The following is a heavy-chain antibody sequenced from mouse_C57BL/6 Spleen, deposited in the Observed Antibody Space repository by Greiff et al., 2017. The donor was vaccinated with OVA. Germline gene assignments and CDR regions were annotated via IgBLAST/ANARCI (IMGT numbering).Heavy chain of an antibody. D-gene: IGHD2-5*01. CDR1: GYSITSGYD. J-gene: IGHJ3*01. CDR3: AREGYSNYVGFAY. Sequence: VQLQQSGPGMVKPSQSLSLTCTVTGYSITSGYDWHWIRHFPGNKLEWMGYISYSGSTNYNPSLKSRISITHDTSKNHFFLKLNSVTTEDTATYYCAREGYSNYVGFAYWGQGTLVTVSA. V-gene: IGHV3-1*01. CDR2: ISYSGST.